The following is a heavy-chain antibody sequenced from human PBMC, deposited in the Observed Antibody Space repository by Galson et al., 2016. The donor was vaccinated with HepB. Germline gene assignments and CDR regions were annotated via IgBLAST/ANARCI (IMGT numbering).Heavy chain of an antibody. CDR3: AKGMTVAAVTRCFDY. CDR1: GFSFSSYS. V-gene: IGHV3-23*01. Sequence: SLRLSCAASGFSFSSYSMTWVRQAPGKGLEWVSIISSGSDHIYYADSAKGRFTISRDNSKNMVYLQMNGLRDDDTALYYCAKGMTVAAVTRCFDYWGQGTPVTVSS. J-gene: IGHJ4*02. CDR2: ISSGSDHI. D-gene: IGHD6-19*01.